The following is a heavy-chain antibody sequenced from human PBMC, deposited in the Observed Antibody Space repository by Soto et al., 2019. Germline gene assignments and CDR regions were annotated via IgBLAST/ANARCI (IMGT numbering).Heavy chain of an antibody. CDR2: TYYRSKWYN. CDR1: GVSFASNIAA. D-gene: IGHD6-13*01. Sequence: XHSLSLTCAISGVSFASNIAAWNWIRQSPSRGLEWLGRTYYRSKWYNDYAVSVKSRITINPDTSKNQFSLQLNSVTPEDTAVYYCARDGLGGIAAHFGCMDVWGQGTTVTVSS. J-gene: IGHJ6*02. CDR3: ARDGLGGIAAHFGCMDV. V-gene: IGHV6-1*01.